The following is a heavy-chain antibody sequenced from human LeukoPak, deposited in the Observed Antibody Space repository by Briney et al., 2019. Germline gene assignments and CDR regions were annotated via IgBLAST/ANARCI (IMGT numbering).Heavy chain of an antibody. Sequence: GASVKVSCKASGGTFSSYAISWVRQAPGQGLEWMGRIIPIFGIANYAQKFQGRVTITADKSTSTAYMELSSLRSEDTAVYYCARVGPYCSGGSCYSSFRVRWFDPWGQGTLVTVSS. J-gene: IGHJ5*02. CDR3: ARVGPYCSGGSCYSSFRVRWFDP. CDR2: IIPIFGIA. V-gene: IGHV1-69*04. CDR1: GGTFSSYA. D-gene: IGHD2-15*01.